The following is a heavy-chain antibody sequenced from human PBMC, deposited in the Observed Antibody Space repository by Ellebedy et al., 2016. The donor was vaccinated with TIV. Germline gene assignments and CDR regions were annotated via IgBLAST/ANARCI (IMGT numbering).Heavy chain of an antibody. Sequence: GESLKISCAASGFTFSDYYMNWIRQAPGKGLEWVSFISSSGNSISYAHSVKGRFTISRDNAKNSLYLQMNSLRAEDTAVYYCTRDLMASNWFDPWGQGTLVTVSS. CDR3: TRDLMASNWFDP. CDR2: ISSSGNSI. CDR1: GFTFSDYY. D-gene: IGHD3-10*01. J-gene: IGHJ5*02. V-gene: IGHV3-11*01.